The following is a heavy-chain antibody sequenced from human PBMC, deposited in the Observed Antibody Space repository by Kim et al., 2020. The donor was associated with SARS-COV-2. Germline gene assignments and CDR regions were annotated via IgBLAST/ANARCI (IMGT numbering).Heavy chain of an antibody. CDR3: ATAPVVVGATLSDYYYYGMDV. Sequence: ASVKVSCKVSGYTLTELSMHWVRQAPGKGLEWMGGFDPEDGETIYAQKFQGRVTMTEDTSTDTAYMELSSLRSEDTAVYYCATAPVVVGATLSDYYYYGMDVWGQGTTVTVPS. CDR2: FDPEDGET. V-gene: IGHV1-24*01. J-gene: IGHJ6*02. D-gene: IGHD1-26*01. CDR1: GYTLTELS.